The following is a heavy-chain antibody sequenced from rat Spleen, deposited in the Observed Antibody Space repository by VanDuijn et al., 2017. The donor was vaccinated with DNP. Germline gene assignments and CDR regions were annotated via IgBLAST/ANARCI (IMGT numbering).Heavy chain of an antibody. CDR2: INSSGST. J-gene: IGHJ2*01. D-gene: IGHD1-9*01. Sequence: EVQLQESGPGLVTPSQSLSLTCSVSGHSITKDYRWNWLRKFPGDKLDWMGYINSSGSTNYNPSLKSRISITRDTSKNQFFLQVNSVTTEDTATYYCARSYSTGIKGYYFDYWGQGVMVTVSS. CDR3: ARSYSTGIKGYYFDY. V-gene: IGHV3-3*01. CDR1: GHSITKDYR.